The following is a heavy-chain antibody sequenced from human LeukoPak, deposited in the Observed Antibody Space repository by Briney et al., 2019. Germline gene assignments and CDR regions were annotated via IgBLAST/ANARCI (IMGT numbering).Heavy chain of an antibody. CDR3: TRGVGVTIFGVGGQAFDI. CDR2: ISAYNGNT. J-gene: IGHJ3*02. CDR1: GYTFTSYG. D-gene: IGHD3-3*01. V-gene: IGHV1-18*01. Sequence: ASVKVSCKASGYTFTSYGISWLRQAPGQGLEWMGWISAYNGNTNYAQKLQGRVAMTTDTSTSTAYMELRSLRSDDTAVYYCTRGVGVTIFGVGGQAFDIWGQGTMVTVSS.